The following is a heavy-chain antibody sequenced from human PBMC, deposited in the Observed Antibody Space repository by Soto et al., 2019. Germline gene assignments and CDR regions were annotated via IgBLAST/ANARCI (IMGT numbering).Heavy chain of an antibody. V-gene: IGHV3-21*06. Sequence: GGSLRLSCAASGFTFTRYSMNWVRQAPGKGLEWVSSISSTTNYIYYGDSMKGRFTISRDNAKNSLYLEMNSLRAEDTAVYYCARAAVAVAGTRWFDPWGQGTLVTVSS. J-gene: IGHJ5*02. CDR3: ARAAVAVAGTRWFDP. CDR1: GFTFTRYS. D-gene: IGHD6-19*01. CDR2: ISSTTNYI.